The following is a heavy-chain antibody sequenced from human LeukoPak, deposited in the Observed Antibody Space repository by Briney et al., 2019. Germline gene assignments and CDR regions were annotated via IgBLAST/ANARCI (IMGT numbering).Heavy chain of an antibody. CDR1: GFTLNTNY. CDR2: LYSGGDT. D-gene: IGHD1-26*01. J-gene: IGHJ4*02. CDR3: AMSGSYYSAAY. Sequence: PGGSLRLSCVASGFTLNTNYMSWVRQAPGKGLEWVSVLYSGGDTYYAESVKGRFTISRDISRHTLYLQMNSLRDEDTAVYYCAMSGSYYSAAYWGQGTLVTVSS. V-gene: IGHV3-66*02.